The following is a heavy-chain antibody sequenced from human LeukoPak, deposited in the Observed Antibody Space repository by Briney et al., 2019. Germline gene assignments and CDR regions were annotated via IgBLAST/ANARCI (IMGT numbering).Heavy chain of an antibody. CDR1: GFTFSSYA. V-gene: IGHV3-23*01. CDR3: SLLWFGELLRADCYLIDY. J-gene: IGHJ4*02. CDR2: ISGSGGST. Sequence: GGSLRLSCAASGFTFSSYAMSWVRQAPGRGLEWVSTISGSGGSTSYADSVKGRFTISRDNSKNTVYLQMNSLRAEDTAVYYCSLLWFGELLRADCYLIDYWGQGIRVTVSS. D-gene: IGHD3-10*01.